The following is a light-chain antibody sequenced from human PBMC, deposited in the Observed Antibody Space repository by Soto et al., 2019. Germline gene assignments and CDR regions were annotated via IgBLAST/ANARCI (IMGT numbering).Light chain of an antibody. CDR3: QQYGDSPQT. CDR2: GAP. Sequence: EIVLTQSPATLSVSPGERATLSCRASQNIISNLAWYQQKPGQAPRLLFYGAPNRATAIPDRFSGSGFGTDFTLTITRLEPEDFAVYYCQQYGDSPQTFGPGTKVDIK. J-gene: IGKJ1*01. CDR1: QNIISN. V-gene: IGKV3-20*01.